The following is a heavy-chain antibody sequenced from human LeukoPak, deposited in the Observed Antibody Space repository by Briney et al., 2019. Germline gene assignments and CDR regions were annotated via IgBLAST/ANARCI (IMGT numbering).Heavy chain of an antibody. CDR2: ISYTGST. J-gene: IGHJ5*02. V-gene: IGHV4-59*01. Sequence: SETLSLTCTVSGGSISRYVWSWMRQPPGKGLEWIGYISYTGSTNYNPALKSRVTISVDTSKNQFSLQLTSVTAADTAVYYCARDDYRGVTNFDPWGQGTLVTVSS. D-gene: IGHD3-10*01. CDR3: ARDDYRGVTNFDP. CDR1: GGSISRYV.